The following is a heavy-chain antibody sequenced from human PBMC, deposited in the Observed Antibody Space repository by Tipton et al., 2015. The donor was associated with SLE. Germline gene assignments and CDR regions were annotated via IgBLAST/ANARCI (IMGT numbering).Heavy chain of an antibody. J-gene: IGHJ6*03. CDR2: ITAGNGNT. CDR3: ARDAGGQWLVTHYMDV. D-gene: IGHD6-19*01. V-gene: IGHV1-3*01. CDR1: GYTFTSFA. Sequence: QLVQSGPEVKKPGASVKVSCKASGYTFTSFAIHWVRQDPGQRLEWMGWITAGNGNTKYSRKFQDRLTITRDTSASTAYTELSSLRSEDTALYYCARDAGGQWLVTHYMDVWGNWTTVTVSS.